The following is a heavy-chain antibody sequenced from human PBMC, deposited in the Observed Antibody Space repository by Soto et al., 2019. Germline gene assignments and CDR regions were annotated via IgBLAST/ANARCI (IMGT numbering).Heavy chain of an antibody. V-gene: IGHV1-8*01. Sequence: QVQLVQSGAEVKKPGASVKVSCKASGYTFTSYDINWVRQATGQGLEWMGWMNPNSGNTGYAQKFQGRVTMTRNTSISTAYMELSSLRSEHTAVYYCARGSCISTSCYRLGGMDVWGQGTTVTVSS. CDR3: ARGSCISTSCYRLGGMDV. CDR2: MNPNSGNT. CDR1: GYTFTSYD. D-gene: IGHD2-2*01. J-gene: IGHJ6*02.